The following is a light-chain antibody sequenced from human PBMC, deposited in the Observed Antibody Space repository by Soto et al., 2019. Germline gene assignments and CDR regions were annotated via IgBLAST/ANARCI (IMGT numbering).Light chain of an antibody. Sequence: SPGERATLSCRASQSLSSNLAWYQQKPGQAPRLLIYGASTRATGIPARFSGSGSGTEFTLSISSLLSVASRRRHTRLYT. CDR3: RLYT. J-gene: IGKJ2*01. V-gene: IGKV3-15*01. CDR1: QSLSSN. CDR2: GAS.